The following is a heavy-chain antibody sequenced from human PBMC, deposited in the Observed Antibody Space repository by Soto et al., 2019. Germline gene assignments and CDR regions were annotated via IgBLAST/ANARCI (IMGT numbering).Heavy chain of an antibody. CDR2: MTGGGTT. J-gene: IGHJ6*02. D-gene: IGHD3-3*01. CDR3: AKLKGGLVRFYGLDA. Sequence: GGSLRLSCRASGFTFKNYAMTWVRKCPGKGLQWVSLMTGGGTTDYADSAKGRFIISRDNSKNTLSLPMHNLRADDTALYYCAKLKGGLVRFYGLDAWGPGTMVTV. CDR1: GFTFKNYA. V-gene: IGHV3-23*01.